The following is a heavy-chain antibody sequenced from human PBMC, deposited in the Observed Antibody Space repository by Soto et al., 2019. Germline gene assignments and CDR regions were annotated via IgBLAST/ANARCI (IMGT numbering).Heavy chain of an antibody. CDR2: IKSKTDGGTT. Sequence: GSLRLSCSASGFTFSNAWMSWFRQAAGKELEWVGRIKSKTDGGTTDYAEPVKGRFTISSDDSKNTLYLQMNSLKTENTAVYYCTTDRGSLDVWGQGTTVTVSS. CDR1: GFTFSNAW. CDR3: TTDRGSLDV. J-gene: IGHJ6*02. D-gene: IGHD3-10*01. V-gene: IGHV3-15*01.